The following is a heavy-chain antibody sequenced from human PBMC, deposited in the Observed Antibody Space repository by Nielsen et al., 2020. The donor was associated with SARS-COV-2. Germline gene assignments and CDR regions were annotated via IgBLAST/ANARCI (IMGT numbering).Heavy chain of an antibody. CDR3: ARHSTQSSVGITIFGVVIIPDGMDV. V-gene: IGHV4-59*08. D-gene: IGHD3-3*01. Sequence: SATLSLTCIVSGGSISSYYWSWIRQPPGKGLEWIGYIYYSGSTNYNPSLKSRVTISVDTSKNQFSLKLSSVTAADTAVYYCARHSTQSSVGITIFGVVIIPDGMDVWGQGTTVTVSS. J-gene: IGHJ6*02. CDR2: IYYSGST. CDR1: GGSISSYY.